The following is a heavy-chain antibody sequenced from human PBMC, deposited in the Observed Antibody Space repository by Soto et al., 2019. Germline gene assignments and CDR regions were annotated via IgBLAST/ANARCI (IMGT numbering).Heavy chain of an antibody. V-gene: IGHV3-74*01. J-gene: IGHJ4*02. D-gene: IGHD2-2*01. Sequence: PGGSLRLSCEASGFTFSSYWMHWVRQAPGKGLVWVSRINNDGSSTSYADSVKGRFTISRDNAKNTLYLQMNSLRAEDTAVYYCAREWGVGVVVPAANEIDYWGQGTLVTVSS. CDR1: GFTFSSYW. CDR3: AREWGVGVVVPAANEIDY. CDR2: INNDGSST.